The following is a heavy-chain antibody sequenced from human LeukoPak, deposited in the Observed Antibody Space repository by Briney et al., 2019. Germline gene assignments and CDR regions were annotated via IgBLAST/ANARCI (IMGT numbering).Heavy chain of an antibody. V-gene: IGHV3-53*01. Sequence: PGGSLRLSCAASGFTVSSNYMSWVRQAPGKGLEWVSVIYSGGSTYYADSVKGRFTISRDNSKNTLYLQMNSLRAEDTAVYYCARGLDDFWSGYYLDHWGQGTLVTVSS. CDR3: ARGLDDFWSGYYLDH. D-gene: IGHD3-3*01. J-gene: IGHJ4*02. CDR1: GFTVSSNY. CDR2: IYSGGST.